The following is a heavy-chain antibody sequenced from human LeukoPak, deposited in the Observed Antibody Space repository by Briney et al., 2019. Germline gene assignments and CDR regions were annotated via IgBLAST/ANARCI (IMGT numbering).Heavy chain of an antibody. Sequence: ASVKVSCKASGYTFTSYDINWVRQATGQGLEWMGWMNPNSGNTGYAQKFQGRVTMTRDTSISTAYMELSRLTSADTAVYYCARGTDITSTGTDAFAIWGQGTMVTVSS. CDR2: MNPNSGNT. V-gene: IGHV1-8*01. CDR1: GYTFTSYD. D-gene: IGHD6-13*01. J-gene: IGHJ3*02. CDR3: ARGTDITSTGTDAFAI.